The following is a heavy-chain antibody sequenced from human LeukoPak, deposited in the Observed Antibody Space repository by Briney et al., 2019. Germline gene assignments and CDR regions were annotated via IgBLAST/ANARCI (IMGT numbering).Heavy chain of an antibody. CDR1: GFTFSSYG. Sequence: PGRSLRLSCAASGFTFSSYGMHWVRQAPGKGLEWVAVISYDGSNKYYADSVKGRFTISRDNSKNTLYLQMNSLRAEDTAAYYCAKDQAQIITTMGVQDYWGQGTLVTVSS. J-gene: IGHJ4*02. CDR2: ISYDGSNK. D-gene: IGHD5-18*01. CDR3: AKDQAQIITTMGVQDY. V-gene: IGHV3-30*18.